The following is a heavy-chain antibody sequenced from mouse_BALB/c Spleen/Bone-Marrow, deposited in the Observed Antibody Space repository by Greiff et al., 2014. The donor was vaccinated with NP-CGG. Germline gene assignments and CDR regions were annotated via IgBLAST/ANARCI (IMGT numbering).Heavy chain of an antibody. CDR1: GFSLTGYG. D-gene: IGHD3-3*01. J-gene: IGHJ1*01. V-gene: IGHV2-6-7*01. CDR2: IWGDGST. Sequence: VQLVESGPGLVAPSQSLSITCTASGFSLTGYGVNWVRQPPGKGLEWLGMIWGDGSTDYNSVLKSRLSISKDDSKSQVFFKMNSLQTDDTARCYCARKGTYWYFDVWGAGTTVTVSS. CDR3: ARKGTYWYFDV.